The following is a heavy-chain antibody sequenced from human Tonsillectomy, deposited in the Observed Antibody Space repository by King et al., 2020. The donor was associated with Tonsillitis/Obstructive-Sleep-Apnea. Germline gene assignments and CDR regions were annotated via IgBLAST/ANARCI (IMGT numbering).Heavy chain of an antibody. CDR2: IYSGDSDT. J-gene: IGHJ2*01. V-gene: IGHV5-51*01. CDR1: WYSFTNYW. D-gene: IGHD4-17*01. Sequence: VQLVESGAEVKQPRESLKISCKGSWYSFTNYWIARVRQMPGKGLEWMGIIYSGDSDTRYSPSFRRQVTNSADKSISTAYPQWSSLKASDTAMYYCARHTGDYEGRFFDLWGRGTLVTVSS. CDR3: ARHTGDYEGRFFDL.